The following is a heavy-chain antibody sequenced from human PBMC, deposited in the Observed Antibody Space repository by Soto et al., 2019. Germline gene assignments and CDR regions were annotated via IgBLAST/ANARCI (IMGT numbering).Heavy chain of an antibody. Sequence: QVQLQESGPGLVKPSETLSLTCTVSGGSISSYYWSWIRQPPGKGLEWIGYIYYSGSTNYNPSLTNRVTTSEDTAKNPLAMTLSPLSAADRAVYYWARDHSVTELHCGVSYYFDVWGKGTPVTVSS. J-gene: IGHJ6*03. D-gene: IGHD2-21*01. CDR1: GGSISSYY. CDR3: ARDHSVTELHCGVSYYFDV. CDR2: IYYSGST. V-gene: IGHV4-59*01.